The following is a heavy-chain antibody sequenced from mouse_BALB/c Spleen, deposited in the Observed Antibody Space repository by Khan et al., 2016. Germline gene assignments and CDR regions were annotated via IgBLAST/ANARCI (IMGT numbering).Heavy chain of an antibody. D-gene: IGHD2-4*01. CDR2: ISYSGST. CDR3: ARYYDYDFDY. V-gene: IGHV3-2*02. CDR1: GYSITSDYA. Sequence: EVQLQESGPGLVKPSQSLSLTCTVTGYSITSDYAWNWIRQFPGNKLEWMGYISYSGSTSYNPSLKSRISITRDTSKNQFFLQLNSVTTEDTATXYCARYYDYDFDYWGQGTTLTVSS. J-gene: IGHJ2*01.